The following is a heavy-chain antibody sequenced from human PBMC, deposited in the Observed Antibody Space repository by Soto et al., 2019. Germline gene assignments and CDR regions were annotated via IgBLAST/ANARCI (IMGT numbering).Heavy chain of an antibody. Sequence: QVQLVQSGAEVKKPGASVKVSCKASGYTFTSYGISWVRQAPGQGLEWMGWISAYNGNTNYAQKLQGRVTMTTDTSTSTAYMELRSPRSDDTAVYYCARDWGREYDILTGYSTYNWFDPWGQGTLVTVSS. D-gene: IGHD3-9*01. CDR1: GYTFTSYG. CDR2: ISAYNGNT. J-gene: IGHJ5*02. CDR3: ARDWGREYDILTGYSTYNWFDP. V-gene: IGHV1-18*01.